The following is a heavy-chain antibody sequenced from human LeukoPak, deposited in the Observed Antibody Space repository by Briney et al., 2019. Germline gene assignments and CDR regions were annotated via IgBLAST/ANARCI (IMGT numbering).Heavy chain of an antibody. CDR3: ARAPGGNPTTHYFDY. V-gene: IGHV4-59*01. CDR1: GGSISSYY. Sequence: SETLSLTCTVSGGSISSYYWSWIRQPPGKGLEWIGYIYYSGNTNYNPSLKSRVTISVDTSKNQFSLNLSSVTAADTAVYYCARAPGGNPTTHYFDYWGQGNLVTVSS. D-gene: IGHD1-14*01. CDR2: IYYSGNT. J-gene: IGHJ4*02.